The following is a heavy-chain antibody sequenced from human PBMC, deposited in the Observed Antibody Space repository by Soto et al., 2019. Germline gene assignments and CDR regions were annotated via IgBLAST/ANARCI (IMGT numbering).Heavy chain of an antibody. CDR2: ISGSGGST. Sequence: GGSLRLSCAASGFTFSSYAMSWVRQAPGKGLEWVSAISGSGGSTYYADSVKGRFTTSRDNSKNTLYLQMNSLRAEDTAVYYCAKPHLWSGYYHHFDYWGQGTLVTVSS. CDR1: GFTFSSYA. CDR3: AKPHLWSGYYHHFDY. V-gene: IGHV3-23*01. J-gene: IGHJ4*02. D-gene: IGHD3-3*01.